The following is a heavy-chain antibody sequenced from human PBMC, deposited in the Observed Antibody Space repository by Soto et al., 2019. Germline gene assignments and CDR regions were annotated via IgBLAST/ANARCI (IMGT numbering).Heavy chain of an antibody. D-gene: IGHD5-12*01. CDR2: IHNSGST. CDR3: ARGLNPFAY. J-gene: IGHJ4*02. CDR1: NGSISNGSYY. V-gene: IGHV4-31*03. Sequence: PSETLSLTCPVSNGSISNGSYYCRWVRQRPGKGLEYLGYIHNSGSTYYRPSLKSRVIRSSDASKNQFSQRLGSVTAEDAAVYYCARGLNPFAYWGQGTPVSVSS.